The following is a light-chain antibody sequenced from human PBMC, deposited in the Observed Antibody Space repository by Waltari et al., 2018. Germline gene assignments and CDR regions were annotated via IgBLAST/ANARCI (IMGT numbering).Light chain of an antibody. Sequence: QSALTQPPSVSGSPGQSVTISCTGTSSDVDNYNRVSRYQHPPGPAPKLIIYEVTNRPSGVPAGFSGSQSGDTASLTISGLQAEDEADYYCTLHTTTTTVFGGGTKVTVL. J-gene: IGLJ2*01. CDR2: EVT. CDR3: TLHTTTTTV. V-gene: IGLV2-18*01. CDR1: SSDVDNYNR.